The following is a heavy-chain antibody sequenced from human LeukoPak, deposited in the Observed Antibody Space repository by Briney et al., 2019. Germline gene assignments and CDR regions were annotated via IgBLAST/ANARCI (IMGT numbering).Heavy chain of an antibody. V-gene: IGHV1-18*01. Sequence: VSVKVSCKASGYSFTSYGINWVRQAPGQGLEWMGWISTYNGNTNYAQRLQGRVTMTTDTSTSTAYMELRSLTADDTAVYYCARVPSGGPFDYWGQGTLVTVSS. D-gene: IGHD2-15*01. CDR1: GYSFTSYG. CDR3: ARVPSGGPFDY. CDR2: ISTYNGNT. J-gene: IGHJ4*02.